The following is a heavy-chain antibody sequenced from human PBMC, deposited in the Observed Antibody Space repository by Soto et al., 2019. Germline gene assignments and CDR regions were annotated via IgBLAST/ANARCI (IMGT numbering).Heavy chain of an antibody. CDR1: GYTSTSYD. CDR3: ARGSSGWGLYYYYYYGMDV. J-gene: IGHJ6*02. CDR2: MNPNSGNT. Sequence: ASVKVSCKASGYTSTSYDINWVRQATGQGLEWMGWMNPNSGNTGYAQKFQGRVTMTRNTSISTAYMELSSLRSEDTAVYYCARGSSGWGLYYYYYYGMDVWGPGTTVTVYS. D-gene: IGHD6-19*01. V-gene: IGHV1-8*01.